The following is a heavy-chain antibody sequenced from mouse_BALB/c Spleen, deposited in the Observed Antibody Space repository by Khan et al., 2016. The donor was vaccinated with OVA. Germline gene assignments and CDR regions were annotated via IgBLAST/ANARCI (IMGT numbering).Heavy chain of an antibody. Sequence: QIQLVQSGPELKNPGETVRISCKASGYPFTKNGMNWVKQTPGKGLKWMGWITTYTREPAYADDFKGRFAFSLETSASTAYLQISNLKNEDTATYFCARVGYSGTMDYWGQGTSVTVSS. J-gene: IGHJ4*01. CDR2: ITTYTREP. V-gene: IGHV9-3-1*01. CDR1: GYPFTKNG. CDR3: ARVGYSGTMDY. D-gene: IGHD2-3*01.